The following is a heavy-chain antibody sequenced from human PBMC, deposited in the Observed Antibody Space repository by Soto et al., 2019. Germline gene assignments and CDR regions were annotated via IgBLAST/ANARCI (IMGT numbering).Heavy chain of an antibody. CDR2: IDPSDSYT. CDR1: GCSFSNWC. V-gene: IGHV5-10-1*01. J-gene: IGHJ4*02. CDR3: ARRSRDGYNMHYFEY. Sequence: LGDSRNVSCKFSGCSFSNWCSIVVRQMPGKVLEWMRRIDPSDSYTNYSPSFQVHVTISADKSTTTAYLQWSSLRASDTSMYYCARRSRDGYNMHYFEYWGQSTLVTVSS. D-gene: IGHD5-18*01.